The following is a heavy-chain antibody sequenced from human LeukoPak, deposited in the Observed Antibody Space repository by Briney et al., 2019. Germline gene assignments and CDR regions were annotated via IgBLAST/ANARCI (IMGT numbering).Heavy chain of an antibody. CDR2: IRYDGSNK. CDR1: GFTFSSYG. CDR3: ARYPYYYDSSGSLRDY. J-gene: IGHJ4*02. Sequence: GGSLRLSCAASGFTFSSYGMHWVRQAPGKGLEWVAFIRYDGSNKYYADSVKGRFTISRDNSKNTLYLQMNNLRSDDTAVYYCARYPYYYDSSGSLRDYWGQGTLVTVSS. D-gene: IGHD3-22*01. V-gene: IGHV3-30*02.